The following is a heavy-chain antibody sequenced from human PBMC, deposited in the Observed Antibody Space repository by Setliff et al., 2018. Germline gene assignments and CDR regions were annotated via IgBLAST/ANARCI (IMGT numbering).Heavy chain of an antibody. V-gene: IGHV4-34*01. CDR3: GRVDFTMIQGVVGH. Sequence: PSETLSLTCTVYGGSFSNYYWSWIRRPPGKGMEWIGSVYYSGYTYSKPSLQSRVSMSVDASKNQFSLKLASVTAADTAVYYCGRVDFTMIQGVVGHWGQGTLVTVSS. D-gene: IGHD3-10*01. CDR1: GGSFSNYY. J-gene: IGHJ1*01. CDR2: VYYSGYT.